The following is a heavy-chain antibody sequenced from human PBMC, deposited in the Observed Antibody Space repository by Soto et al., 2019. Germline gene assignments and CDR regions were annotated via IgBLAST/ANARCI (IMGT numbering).Heavy chain of an antibody. CDR1: GGSISSSSYY. CDR3: ARLMIVVVIPYYFDY. J-gene: IGHJ4*02. CDR2: IYYSGST. V-gene: IGHV4-39*01. Sequence: SETLSLTCTVSGGSISSSSYYWGWIRQPPGKGLEWIGSIYYSGSTYYNPSLKSRVTISVDTSKNQFSLKLSSVTAADTAVYYCARLMIVVVIPYYFDYWGQGTLVTVS. D-gene: IGHD3-22*01.